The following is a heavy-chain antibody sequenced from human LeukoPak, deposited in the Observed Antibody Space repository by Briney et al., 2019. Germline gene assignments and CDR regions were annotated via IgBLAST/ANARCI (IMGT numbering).Heavy chain of an antibody. CDR2: IYYSGSI. J-gene: IGHJ3*02. Sequence: KPSETVSLPCTVSGGSISSYYWSWIRQPPGKGLEWIGYIYYSGSINYNPSLKSRVTISVDTSKTQFSLKLSSVTAADTAMYYCARGNYYDSSTYYRAFDIWGQGTMVTVSS. CDR1: GGSISSYY. CDR3: ARGNYYDSSTYYRAFDI. V-gene: IGHV4-59*01. D-gene: IGHD3-22*01.